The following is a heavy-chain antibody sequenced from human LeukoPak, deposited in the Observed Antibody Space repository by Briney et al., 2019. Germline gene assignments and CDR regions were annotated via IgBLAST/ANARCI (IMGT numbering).Heavy chain of an antibody. Sequence: ASVKVSCKASGYTFTSYDINWVRQATGQGLEWMGWMNPNSGNTGYAQKFQGRVTMTRNTSISTAYMELSSLRSEDTAVYYCARAPGRIDAFDIWGQGTMVTVSS. CDR1: GYTFTSYD. V-gene: IGHV1-8*01. CDR3: ARAPGRIDAFDI. J-gene: IGHJ3*02. CDR2: MNPNSGNT.